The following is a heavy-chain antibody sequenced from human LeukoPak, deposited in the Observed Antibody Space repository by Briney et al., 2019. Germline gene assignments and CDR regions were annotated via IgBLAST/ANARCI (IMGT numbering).Heavy chain of an antibody. D-gene: IGHD6-19*01. CDR1: GDSIRSSSYY. CDR3: ARTPYSSGWYSRGRINYYYMDV. V-gene: IGHV4-39*07. Sequence: SETLSLTCSVSGDSIRSSSYYWGWIRQPPGKGLEWIGNIYYSGSTYYNPSLESRVTMSLDTSKNQFSLKLSSVTAADTAVYYCARTPYSSGWYSRGRINYYYMDVWGKGTTVTVSS. CDR2: IYYSGST. J-gene: IGHJ6*03.